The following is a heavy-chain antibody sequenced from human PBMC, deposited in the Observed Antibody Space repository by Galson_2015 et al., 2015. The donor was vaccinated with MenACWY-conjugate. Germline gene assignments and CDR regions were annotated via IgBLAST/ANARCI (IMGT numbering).Heavy chain of an antibody. CDR3: ASDNNLSFDS. CDR2: LKADGSFS. J-gene: IGHJ4*02. Sequence: SLRLACEGSGLSFDNYWRHWVGHAPGEGLGWISSLKADGSFSNYADSVKGRFNISTDNAKNMVYLHMDGLGDEDTSVYFCASDNNLSFDSWGQGTLVTVSS. CDR1: GLSFDNYW. V-gene: IGHV3-74*01. D-gene: IGHD1-20*01.